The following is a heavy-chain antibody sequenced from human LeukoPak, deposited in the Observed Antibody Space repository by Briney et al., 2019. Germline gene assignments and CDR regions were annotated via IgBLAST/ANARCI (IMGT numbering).Heavy chain of an antibody. Sequence: PSETLSLNCTVSGGSVSDYYWSWIRQPPGKGPEWIGYIYYSGSTNYNPSLRSRVTISVDTSKNQFSLKVRSVTAADTAVYYCAREKPFGETHYPTNWGQGTLVIVSS. J-gene: IGHJ4*02. V-gene: IGHV4-59*02. CDR3: AREKPFGETHYPTN. CDR1: GGSVSDYY. CDR2: IYYSGST. D-gene: IGHD3-10*01.